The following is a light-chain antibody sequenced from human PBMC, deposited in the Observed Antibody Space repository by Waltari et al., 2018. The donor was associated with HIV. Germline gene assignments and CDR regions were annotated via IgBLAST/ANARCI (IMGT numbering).Light chain of an antibody. CDR1: QTVLYSSNNKNY. Sequence: DIVMTPSPASMAVSLGERATINCKSSQTVLYSSNNKNYLAWYQQKPGQPPKLLIYWASTRESGVPDRFSGSGSGTDFTLTISTLQAEDVAVYYCQQYYTTPLTFGGGTKVEIK. V-gene: IGKV4-1*01. CDR3: QQYYTTPLT. CDR2: WAS. J-gene: IGKJ4*01.